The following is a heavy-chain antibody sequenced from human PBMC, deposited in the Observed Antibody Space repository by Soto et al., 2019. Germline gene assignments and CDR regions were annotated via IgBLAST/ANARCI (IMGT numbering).Heavy chain of an antibody. Sequence: SETLSLTCTVSGGSISSYYWSWIRQPPGKGLEWIGYIYYSGSTNYNPSLKSRVTISVDTSKNQFSLKLSSVTAADTAVYYCARVRRIVVRGYYYYYGMDVWGQGTTVTVS. J-gene: IGHJ6*02. D-gene: IGHD3-22*01. CDR2: IYYSGST. CDR1: GGSISSYY. CDR3: ARVRRIVVRGYYYYYGMDV. V-gene: IGHV4-59*01.